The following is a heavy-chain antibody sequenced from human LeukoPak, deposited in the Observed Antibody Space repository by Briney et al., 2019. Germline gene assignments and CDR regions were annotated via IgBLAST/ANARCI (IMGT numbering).Heavy chain of an antibody. J-gene: IGHJ3*02. CDR2: INWNGGST. D-gene: IGHD3-3*01. CDR3: ARDLKTYDFCSGYSHDAFDI. Sequence: GGSLRLSCAASGFTLDDYGMSWVRQAPGKGLEWVSGINWNGGSTGYADSVKGRFTISRDNAKNSLYLQMNSLRAEDTALYYCARDLKTYDFCSGYSHDAFDIWGQGTIVTVSS. V-gene: IGHV3-20*04. CDR1: GFTLDDYG.